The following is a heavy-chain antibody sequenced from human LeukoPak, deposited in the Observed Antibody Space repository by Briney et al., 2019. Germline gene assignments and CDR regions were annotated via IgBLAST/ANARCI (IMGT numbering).Heavy chain of an antibody. J-gene: IGHJ4*02. CDR2: IYYSGST. CDR1: GGSISSYY. Sequence: SETLSLTCTVSGGSISSYYWSWIRQPPGKGLEWIGYIYYSGSTNYNPSLKSRVTISVDTSKNQFSLKLSSVTAADTAVYYCARHTYSGYERFFDYWGQGTLVTVSS. D-gene: IGHD5-12*01. V-gene: IGHV4-59*08. CDR3: ARHTYSGYERFFDY.